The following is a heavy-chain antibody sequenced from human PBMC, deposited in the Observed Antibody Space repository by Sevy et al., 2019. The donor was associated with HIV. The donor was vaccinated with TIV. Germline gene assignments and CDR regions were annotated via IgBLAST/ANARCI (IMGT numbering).Heavy chain of an antibody. J-gene: IGHJ4*02. Sequence: SGPTLVKPTQTLTLTCAFSGFSLTTSGVAVGWFRQPPGKALEWLSLVYWDDDEQYNPPLRGRLTITKDTSESQVVLKMTNMNPVDTGTYFCARRITGFRSFDYWGQGTLVTVSS. V-gene: IGHV2-5*02. D-gene: IGHD3-16*01. CDR3: ARRITGFRSFDY. CDR2: VYWDDDE. CDR1: GFSLTTSGVA.